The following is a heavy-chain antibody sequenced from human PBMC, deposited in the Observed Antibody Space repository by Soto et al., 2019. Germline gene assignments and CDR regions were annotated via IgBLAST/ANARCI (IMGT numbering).Heavy chain of an antibody. J-gene: IGHJ5*02. V-gene: IGHV4-4*02. D-gene: IGHD3-3*01. CDR3: ARLNGYYDFWSGYYRPDWFDP. Sequence: SETLSLTCAVSGGSISSSNWWSWVRQPPGKGLELIGEIYHSGSTNYNPSLKSRVTISVDKSKNQFSLKLSSVTAADTAVYYCARLNGYYDFWSGYYRPDWFDPWGQGTLVTVSS. CDR1: GGSISSSNW. CDR2: IYHSGST.